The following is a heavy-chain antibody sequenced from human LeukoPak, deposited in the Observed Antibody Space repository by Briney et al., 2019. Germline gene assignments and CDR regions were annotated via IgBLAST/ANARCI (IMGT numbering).Heavy chain of an antibody. V-gene: IGHV1-69*05. D-gene: IGHD4-17*01. J-gene: IGHJ5*02. CDR2: IIPIFGTA. Sequence: GSSVKVSCKASGGTFSSYAISWVRQAPGQGLVWMGGIIPIFGTANYAQKFQGRVTITTDESTSTAYMELSSLRSEDTAVYYCARDRTTVTTGSWFDPWGQGTLVTVSS. CDR3: ARDRTTVTTGSWFDP. CDR1: GGTFSSYA.